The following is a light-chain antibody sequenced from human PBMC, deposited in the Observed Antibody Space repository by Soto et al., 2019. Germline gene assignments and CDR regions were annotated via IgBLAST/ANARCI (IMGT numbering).Light chain of an antibody. V-gene: IGKV3D-15*01. CDR1: QSVSSSH. CDR2: GAS. J-gene: IGKJ1*01. CDR3: QQYNNWPQT. Sequence: EIRVTQSPSTLSLSPGERATLSCRASQSVSSSHLAWYQQKPGQAPRLLISGASSRATGIPDRFTGSGSGTEFTLTISSLQSEDFAVYYCQQYNNWPQTFGQGTKVDIK.